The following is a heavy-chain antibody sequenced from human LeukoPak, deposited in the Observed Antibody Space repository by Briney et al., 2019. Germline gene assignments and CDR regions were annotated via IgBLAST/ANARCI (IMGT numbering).Heavy chain of an antibody. V-gene: IGHV3-23*01. J-gene: IGHJ4*02. D-gene: IGHD2-2*03. CDR2: IGGSGTRT. CDR3: AKGSGWILFDD. CDR1: GFTFTTYG. Sequence: GGSLRLSCSASGFTFTTYGMNWVRQAPGKGLEWVSGIGGSGTRTYYADSVKGRFTISRDNSKNTLYLQMNSLRDEDTAVYYCAKGSGWILFDDWGQGTLVTVSS.